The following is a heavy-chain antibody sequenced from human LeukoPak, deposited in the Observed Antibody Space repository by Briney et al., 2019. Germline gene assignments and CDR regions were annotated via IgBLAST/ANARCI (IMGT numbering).Heavy chain of an antibody. Sequence: SETLCLTCTVSGGSMASYYWSWIRQPPGKGLEWIGYIYYSGSTNYNPSLKSRVTISVDTSKNQFSLKLSSVTAADTAVYYCARARGYDFWSGYYFSYYFDYWGQGTLVTVSS. D-gene: IGHD3-3*01. CDR2: IYYSGST. CDR3: ARARGYDFWSGYYFSYYFDY. V-gene: IGHV4-59*01. CDR1: GGSMASYY. J-gene: IGHJ4*02.